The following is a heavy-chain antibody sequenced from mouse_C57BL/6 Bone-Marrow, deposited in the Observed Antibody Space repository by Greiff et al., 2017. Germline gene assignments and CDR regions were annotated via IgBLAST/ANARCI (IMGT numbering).Heavy chain of an antibody. Sequence: QVQLKQPGAELVKPGASVKLSCKASGYTFTSYWMHWVKQRPGQGLEWIGMIHPNSGSTTYNEKFKSKATLTVDKSSSTAYMQLSSLTSEDSAVYYCASPFYDGYPAWFAYWGQGTLVTVSA. CDR3: ASPFYDGYPAWFAY. CDR2: IHPNSGST. CDR1: GYTFTSYW. D-gene: IGHD2-3*01. J-gene: IGHJ3*01. V-gene: IGHV1-64*01.